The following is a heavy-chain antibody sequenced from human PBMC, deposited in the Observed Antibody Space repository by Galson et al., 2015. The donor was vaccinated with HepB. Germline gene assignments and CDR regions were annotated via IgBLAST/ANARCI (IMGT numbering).Heavy chain of an antibody. D-gene: IGHD4-23*01. J-gene: IGHJ4*02. CDR1: GFTFSSYG. Sequence: SLRLSCVASGFTFSSYGMHWVRQAPGKGLEWVAVISYDGSNKYYADSVKGRFTISRDNSKNTLYLQMNSLRAEDKAVYYCAKEVNYGGNLPTDYWGQGILVTVSS. V-gene: IGHV3-30*18. CDR3: AKEVNYGGNLPTDY. CDR2: ISYDGSNK.